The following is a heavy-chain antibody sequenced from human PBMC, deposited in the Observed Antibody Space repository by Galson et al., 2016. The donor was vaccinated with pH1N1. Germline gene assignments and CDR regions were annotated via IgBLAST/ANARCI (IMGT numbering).Heavy chain of an antibody. CDR3: AREWGIGAAGPLDS. V-gene: IGHV3-11*01. D-gene: IGHD6-13*01. Sequence: SLRLSCAASGFSFSDYYMNWIRETPERGLEWLSSIGSSGNVAYADSVKGRFTISRDNAQNSLLLQMDSLRVDDTALYYCAREWGIGAAGPLDSWGQGALVIVSS. CDR2: IGSSGNV. J-gene: IGHJ4*02. CDR1: GFSFSDYY.